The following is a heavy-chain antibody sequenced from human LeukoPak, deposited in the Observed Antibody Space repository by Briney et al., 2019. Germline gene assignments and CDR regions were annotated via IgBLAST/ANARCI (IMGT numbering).Heavy chain of an antibody. CDR3: ARDSRSGSYYFDY. Sequence: GGSLRLSCAASGFTFSSYGMHWVRQAPGKGLEWVAVIWYDGSNKYYADSVKGRFTISRDNSKNTLYLQMNSLRAEDTAVYYCARDSRSGSYYFDYWGQGTLVTVSS. D-gene: IGHD1-26*01. CDR2: IWYDGSNK. CDR1: GFTFSSYG. J-gene: IGHJ4*02. V-gene: IGHV3-33*01.